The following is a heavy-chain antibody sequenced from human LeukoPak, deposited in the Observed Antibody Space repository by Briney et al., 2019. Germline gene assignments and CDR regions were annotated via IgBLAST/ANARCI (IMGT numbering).Heavy chain of an antibody. CDR2: VHYSGGT. Sequence: SETLSLTCTVSGTSVNTYYWSWIRQPPGKALEWIGFVHYSGGTSYTPSLRSRVTISLDTSKNQFSLRLTSVTAADTAVYYCARQSWSLYDPCGQGNLVTVTA. CDR1: GTSVNTYY. D-gene: IGHD6-13*01. CDR3: ARQSWSLYDP. J-gene: IGHJ5*02. V-gene: IGHV4-59*08.